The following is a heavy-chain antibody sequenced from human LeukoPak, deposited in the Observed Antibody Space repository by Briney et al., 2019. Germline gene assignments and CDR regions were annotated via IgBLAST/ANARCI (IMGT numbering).Heavy chain of an antibody. Sequence: SETLSLTCTVSGGSISSYYWSWIRQPPGKGLEWIGCIYYSGSTNYNPSLKSRVTISVDTSKNQFSLKLSSVTAADTAVYYCARDARRDHTDYWGQGTLVTVSS. V-gene: IGHV4-59*12. J-gene: IGHJ4*02. D-gene: IGHD1-14*01. CDR3: ARDARRDHTDY. CDR2: IYYSGST. CDR1: GGSISSYY.